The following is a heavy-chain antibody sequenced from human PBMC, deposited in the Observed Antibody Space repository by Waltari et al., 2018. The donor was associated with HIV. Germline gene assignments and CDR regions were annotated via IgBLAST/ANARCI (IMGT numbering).Heavy chain of an antibody. J-gene: IGHJ4*02. D-gene: IGHD6-19*01. V-gene: IGHV3-23*01. CDR3: AHQISGQWLTPGH. Sequence: EVQLLESGGGLVQPGESLRLSCAASGFAFNNYAMNWVRQAPGKGVESVSTISADSFIHTYYADAVKGRFTVSRDNAKSTVYLQMNSRGVEDTAVYYCAHQISGQWLTPGHWGRGTRVTVSS. CDR1: GFAFNNYA. CDR2: ISADSFIHT.